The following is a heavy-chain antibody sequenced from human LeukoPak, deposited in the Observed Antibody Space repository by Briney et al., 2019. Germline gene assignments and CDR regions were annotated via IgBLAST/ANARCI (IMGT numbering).Heavy chain of an antibody. Sequence: GRSLRLSCAASGFTFGSYGMHWVRQAPGKGLEWVTVISYDGSNKYYADSVKGRFTISRDNSRNTLYLQMNSLRAEDTAVYYCALIAVAGTAFDYWGQGTLVTASS. V-gene: IGHV3-30*03. J-gene: IGHJ4*02. CDR3: ALIAVAGTAFDY. D-gene: IGHD6-19*01. CDR1: GFTFGSYG. CDR2: ISYDGSNK.